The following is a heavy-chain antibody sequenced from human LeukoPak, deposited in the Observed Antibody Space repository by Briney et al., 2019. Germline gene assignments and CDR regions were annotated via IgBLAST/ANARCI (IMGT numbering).Heavy chain of an antibody. Sequence: GRSLRLSCAASGFTFSSYAMHWVRQAPGKGLEWVAVISYDGSNKYYADSVKGRFTISRDNAKNSLYLQMNSLRAEDTAVYYCAVSGHLGYWGQGTLVTVSS. CDR3: AVSGHLGY. CDR2: ISYDGSNK. D-gene: IGHD2-8*02. J-gene: IGHJ4*02. CDR1: GFTFSSYA. V-gene: IGHV3-30-3*01.